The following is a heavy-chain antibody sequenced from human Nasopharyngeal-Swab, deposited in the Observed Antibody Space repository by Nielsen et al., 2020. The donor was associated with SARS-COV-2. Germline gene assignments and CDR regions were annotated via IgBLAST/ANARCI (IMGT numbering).Heavy chain of an antibody. CDR3: ARSVGSFYGQGAFDI. J-gene: IGHJ3*02. CDR1: GFTFSSLW. D-gene: IGHD1-26*01. CDR2: IRSKTYGGAP. V-gene: IGHV3-49*04. Sequence: GESLKISCAASGFTFSSLWMHLVRQVPGKGLEWVGFIRSKTYGGAPEYAASVKGRFTISRDGAESLAYLQMNSLETEDTGVYYCARSVGSFYGQGAFDIWGQGTMVTVSS.